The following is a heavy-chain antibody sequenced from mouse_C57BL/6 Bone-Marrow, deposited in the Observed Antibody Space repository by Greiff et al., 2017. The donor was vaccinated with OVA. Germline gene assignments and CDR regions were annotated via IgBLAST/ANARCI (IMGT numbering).Heavy chain of an antibody. J-gene: IGHJ2*01. CDR3: ARWSTVVASEDY. CDR1: GYTFTSYW. CDR2: IDPSDSYT. Sequence: VQLQQPGAELVMPGASVKLSCKASGYTFTSYWMHWVKQRPGQGLEWIGEIDPSDSYTNYNQKFKGKSTLTVDKSSSTAYMQLSSLTSEDSAVYYCARWSTVVASEDYWGQGTTLTVSS. V-gene: IGHV1-69*01. D-gene: IGHD1-1*01.